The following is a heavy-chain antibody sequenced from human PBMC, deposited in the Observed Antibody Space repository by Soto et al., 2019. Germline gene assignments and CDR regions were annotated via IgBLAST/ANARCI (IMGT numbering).Heavy chain of an antibody. CDR1: GGSISSYY. CDR3: ARGDPLLWFGEKVYYGMDV. V-gene: IGHV4-59*01. D-gene: IGHD3-10*01. Sequence: SETLSLTCTVSGGSISSYYWSWIRLPPGKGLEWIGYIYYSGSTNYNPSLKSRVTISVDTSKDQFSLKLSSVTAADTAVYYCARGDPLLWFGEKVYYGMDVWGQGTTVTVSS. CDR2: IYYSGST. J-gene: IGHJ6*02.